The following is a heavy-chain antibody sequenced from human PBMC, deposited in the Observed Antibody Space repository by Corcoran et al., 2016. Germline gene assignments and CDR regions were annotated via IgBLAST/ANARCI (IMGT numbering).Heavy chain of an antibody. CDR1: GFTFSSSG. CDR2: ISYDGSNK. CDR3: AREIIGYGMDV. J-gene: IGHJ6*02. V-gene: IGHV3-30*03. Sequence: QVQLVESGGGVVQPGRYLRLSCAAYGFTFSSSGMHWVRQAPGKGLEWVAVISYDGSNKYYADSVKGRFTSSRDNSKNTLYLQMNSLRAEDTAVYYCAREIIGYGMDVWGQGTTVTVSS.